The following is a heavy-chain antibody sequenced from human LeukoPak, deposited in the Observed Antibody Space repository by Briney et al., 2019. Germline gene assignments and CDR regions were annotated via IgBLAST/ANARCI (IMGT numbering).Heavy chain of an antibody. J-gene: IGHJ4*02. V-gene: IGHV3-30*02. Sequence: PGGFLRLSCAASGFTFSSYGMHWVRQAPGKGLEWVAFIRYDGSNKYYADSVKGRFTISRDNSKNTLYLQMNSLRAEDTAVYYCAKDMVGYGDLFDYWGQGTLVTVSS. CDR1: GFTFSSYG. D-gene: IGHD4-17*01. CDR3: AKDMVGYGDLFDY. CDR2: IRYDGSNK.